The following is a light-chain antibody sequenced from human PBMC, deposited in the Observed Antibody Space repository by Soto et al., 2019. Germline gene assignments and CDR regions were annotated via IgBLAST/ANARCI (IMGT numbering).Light chain of an antibody. V-gene: IGKV3-20*01. J-gene: IGKJ5*01. CDR3: QQYGSSPIT. CDR1: QSVSSSY. CDR2: GAS. Sequence: EIVLTQSPGTLSLSPGERATLSCRASQSVSSSYLAWYQQQPGQAPRLLIYGASSRATGIPDRFSGSGSGTDFTLPISRLEPEDVAVYYCQQYGSSPITVGQGTRLEIK.